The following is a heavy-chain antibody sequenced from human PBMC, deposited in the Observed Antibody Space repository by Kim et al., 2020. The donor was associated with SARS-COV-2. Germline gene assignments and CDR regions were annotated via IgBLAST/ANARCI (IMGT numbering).Heavy chain of an antibody. Sequence: ASVKVSCKASGYTFTSCYMHWVRQAPGQGLEWMGIINPSGGSTSYAQKFQGRVTMTRDTSTSTVYMELSSLRSEDTAVYYCARGGDYYGSGSYYNQFNYYYYSMDVWGQGTTVTVSS. D-gene: IGHD3-10*01. J-gene: IGHJ6*02. CDR2: INPSGGST. CDR1: GYTFTSCY. CDR3: ARGGDYYGSGSYYNQFNYYYYSMDV. V-gene: IGHV1-46*01.